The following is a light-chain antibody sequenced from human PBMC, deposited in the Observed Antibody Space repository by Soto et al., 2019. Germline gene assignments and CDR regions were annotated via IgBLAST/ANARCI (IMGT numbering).Light chain of an antibody. CDR1: QSALYSSNNKNY. V-gene: IGKV4-1*01. J-gene: IGKJ1*01. Sequence: DIVMTQSPDSLAVSLGERASINCKSSQSALYSSNNKNYLAWYQQKPGQPPKLLIYWASTRESGVPDRFSGSGSGTDFTLSISSLQAVDVAVYYCQQYYSSPWTFGQGTKVEIK. CDR2: WAS. CDR3: QQYYSSPWT.